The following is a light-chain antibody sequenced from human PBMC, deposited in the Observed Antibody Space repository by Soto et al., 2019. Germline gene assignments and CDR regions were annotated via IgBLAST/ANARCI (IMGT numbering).Light chain of an antibody. J-gene: IGKJ1*01. CDR1: QKFGSRY. V-gene: IGKV3-20*01. Sequence: EIVLTQSPGTLALSPGERATLSCGASQKFGSRYLAWYQQKPGQAPRLLIYGTSNRATGIPDRFSGSGSGTAFSLTISSLEPGDLAVYYCQQYGSSPRTFGQGTKVDIK. CDR3: QQYGSSPRT. CDR2: GTS.